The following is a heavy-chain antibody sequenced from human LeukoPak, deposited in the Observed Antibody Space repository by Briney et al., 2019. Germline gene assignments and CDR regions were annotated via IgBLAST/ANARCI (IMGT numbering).Heavy chain of an antibody. CDR1: GFTFSSYS. CDR3: ARARVVTAEAGWFDP. Sequence: PGGSLRLSCAASGFTFSSYSMNWVRQAPGKGLEWVSSISSSSSYIYYADSVKGRFTISRDNAKNSLYLQMNSLRAEDTAVYYCARARVVTAEAGWFDPWGQGTLVTVSS. V-gene: IGHV3-21*01. J-gene: IGHJ5*02. CDR2: ISSSSSYI. D-gene: IGHD2-21*02.